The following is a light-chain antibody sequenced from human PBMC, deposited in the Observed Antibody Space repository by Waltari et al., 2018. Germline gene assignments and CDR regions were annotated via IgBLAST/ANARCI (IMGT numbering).Light chain of an antibody. J-gene: IGKJ5*01. CDR1: QDISNY. CDR3: QQYDNLPS. V-gene: IGKV1-33*01. Sequence: DIQMTQSPSSLSASVGDRVTITCQASQDISNYFNWYQQKPVKAPKLLIYDASNLETGVPSRFSGSGSGTDFTFAISSLQAADIVTYYCQQYDNLPSFCHGTRVEIK. CDR2: DAS.